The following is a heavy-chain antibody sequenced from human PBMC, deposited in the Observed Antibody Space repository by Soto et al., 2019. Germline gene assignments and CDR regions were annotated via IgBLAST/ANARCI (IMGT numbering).Heavy chain of an antibody. J-gene: IGHJ4*02. CDR3: ARLYYDFWSGYFDY. D-gene: IGHD3-3*01. V-gene: IGHV3-7*01. CDR1: GFTFSSYW. Sequence: EVQLVESGGGLVQPGGSLRLSCAASGFTFSSYWMSWVRQAPGKGLEWVANIKQDGIEKYYVDSVKGLFTISRDNAKNSLYLQMNSLRAEDTAVYYCARLYYDFWSGYFDYWGQGTLVTVSS. CDR2: IKQDGIEK.